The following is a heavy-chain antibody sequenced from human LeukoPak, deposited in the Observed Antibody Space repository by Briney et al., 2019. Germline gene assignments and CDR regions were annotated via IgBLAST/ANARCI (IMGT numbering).Heavy chain of an antibody. CDR2: INWSGGST. CDR1: GFTFQEYG. D-gene: IGHD2-15*01. Sequence: GGSLRLSCGGSGFTFQEYGMSWVRQAPGKGLEWVSGINWSGGSTGYGDSVKGRFTISRDNAKNSLYLEMNSLRAEDTAVYYSAGGDIPAWYYDLRGPGTMVTVSS. V-gene: IGHV3-20*04. CDR3: AGGDIPAWYYDL. J-gene: IGHJ2*01.